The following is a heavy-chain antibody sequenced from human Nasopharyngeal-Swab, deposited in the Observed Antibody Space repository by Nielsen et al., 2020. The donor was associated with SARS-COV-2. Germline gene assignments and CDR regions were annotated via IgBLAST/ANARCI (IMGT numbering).Heavy chain of an antibody. V-gene: IGHV1-46*01. CDR1: GYTFTSYY. Sequence: ASVKVSCKASGYTFTSYYMYWVRQAPGQGLEWMGVIFPSGGSTTYAQKFQGRVTMTRDTSTSTVYMELSSLRSEDTSVYYCARDGPGFIVPAGMDVWGQGTTVTVSS. J-gene: IGHJ6*02. CDR2: IFPSGGST. D-gene: IGHD2-2*01. CDR3: ARDGPGFIVPAGMDV.